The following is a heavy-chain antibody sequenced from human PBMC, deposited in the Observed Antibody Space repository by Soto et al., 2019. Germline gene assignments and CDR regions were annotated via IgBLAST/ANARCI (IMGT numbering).Heavy chain of an antibody. CDR2: IIHIFGTA. CDR3: ARDRGPSSGYYPYWFDP. D-gene: IGHD3-22*01. CDR1: GGTFSSYA. J-gene: IGHJ5*02. Sequence: QVQLVQYGAEVKKPGSSVKVSCKASGGTFSSYAITWVRQAPGRGLEWLGGIIHIFGTAPYAQKFQGRVTITADESTSTAYMELSSLRHEDTAVYYCARDRGPSSGYYPYWFDPWGQGTLVTVSS. V-gene: IGHV1-69*12.